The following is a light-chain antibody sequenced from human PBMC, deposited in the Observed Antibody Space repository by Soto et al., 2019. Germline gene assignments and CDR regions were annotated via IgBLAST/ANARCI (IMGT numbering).Light chain of an antibody. CDR1: QDIRSN. V-gene: IGKV1-6*01. J-gene: IGKJ4*01. CDR3: LQDYNYPLT. Sequence: AIQMPQSPSSLSASVGDRVTITCRASQDIRSNLRWYQQKPGKAPKPLIYAASSLQSGVPATFSGSGSGTDFTLTISSLQPEDFATYYCLQDYNYPLTFGGGTKVEVK. CDR2: AAS.